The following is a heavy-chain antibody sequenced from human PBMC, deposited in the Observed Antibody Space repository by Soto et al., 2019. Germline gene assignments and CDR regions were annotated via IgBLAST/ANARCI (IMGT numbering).Heavy chain of an antibody. Sequence: XVKVSCKASRYPFTGYYMYWVLQALGQGLEWMGWINPNSGGTNYAQKFQGWVTMTRDTSISTAYMELSRLRSDDTAVYYCARDQVITRTTAMDYYYGMDVCGQRTTVTVSS. V-gene: IGHV1-2*04. D-gene: IGHD1-7*01. CDR1: RYPFTGYY. J-gene: IGHJ6*02. CDR2: INPNSGGT. CDR3: ARDQVITRTTAMDYYYGMDV.